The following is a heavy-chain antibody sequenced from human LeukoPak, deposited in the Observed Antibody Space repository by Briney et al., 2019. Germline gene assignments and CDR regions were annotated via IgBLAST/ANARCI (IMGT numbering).Heavy chain of an antibody. CDR3: ARARGSYQGRYYFDY. Sequence: SETLSLTCTVSGGSISSYYWSWIRQPPGKGLKWIGNIYYSGYTTYSPSLRSRVTISVDTSKNQFSLKLSSVTAADTAVYYCARARGSYQGRYYFDYWGQGTLVTVSS. CDR2: IYYSGYT. V-gene: IGHV4-59*01. D-gene: IGHD1-26*01. J-gene: IGHJ4*02. CDR1: GGSISSYY.